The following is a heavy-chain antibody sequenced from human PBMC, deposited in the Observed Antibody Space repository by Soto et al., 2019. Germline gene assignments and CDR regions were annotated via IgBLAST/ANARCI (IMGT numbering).Heavy chain of an antibody. CDR2: IYYSGST. D-gene: IGHD3-10*01. CDR3: ARRALDGSGRGYFDY. CDR1: GGSISSGGYY. V-gene: IGHV4-31*03. Sequence: QVQLQESGPGLVKPSQTLSLTCTVSGGSISSGGYYWSWIRQHPGKGLEWIGYIYYSGSTYYNPSLKGRVTISVDTSKNQFSLKLSSVTAADTAVYYCARRALDGSGRGYFDYWGQGTLVTVSS. J-gene: IGHJ4*02.